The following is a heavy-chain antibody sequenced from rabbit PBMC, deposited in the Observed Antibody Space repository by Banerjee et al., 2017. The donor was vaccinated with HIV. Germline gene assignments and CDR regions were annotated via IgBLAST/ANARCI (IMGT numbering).Heavy chain of an antibody. CDR3: ATNYYTYGVAGYYANAMTRLDL. CDR2: IYAGSSGST. V-gene: IGHV1S45*01. CDR1: GFTLSSYW. D-gene: IGHD6-1*01. J-gene: IGHJ3*01. Sequence: QEQLEESGGDLVMPGASLTLTCTASGFTLSSYWMCWVRQAPGKGLEWIACIYAGSSGSTYYASWAKGRFTISKTSSTTVTLQMTSLTVADTATYFCATNYYTYGVAGYYANAMTRLDLWGPGTLVTVS.